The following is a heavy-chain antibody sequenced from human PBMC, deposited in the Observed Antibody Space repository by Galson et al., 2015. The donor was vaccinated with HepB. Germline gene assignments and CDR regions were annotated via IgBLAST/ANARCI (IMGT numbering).Heavy chain of an antibody. J-gene: IGHJ4*02. CDR1: GFTFSSYD. CDR2: ISSSGIST. CDR3: AKWGSGYPFEY. D-gene: IGHD3-22*01. V-gene: IGHV3-23*01. Sequence: SLRLSCAASGFTFSSYDMTWVRQAPGKGLEWVSVISSSGISTNYADSVKGRFTISRDNSKNTLYLQLNSLRAEDTAVYYCAKWGSGYPFEYWGQGTLVTVSS.